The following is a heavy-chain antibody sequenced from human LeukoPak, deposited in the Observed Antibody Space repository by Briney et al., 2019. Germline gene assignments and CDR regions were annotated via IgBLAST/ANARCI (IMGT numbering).Heavy chain of an antibody. CDR3: ARDRAGYYYDSSGHLAYFDI. J-gene: IGHJ3*02. D-gene: IGHD3-22*01. CDR2: IIPIFGTA. Sequence: GASVKVSCKASGGTFSSYAISWVRQAPGQGLEWVGGIIPIFGTANYAQKFQGRVTITADESTSTAYMELSSLRSEDTAVYYCARDRAGYYYDSSGHLAYFDIWGQGTMVTVSS. CDR1: GGTFSSYA. V-gene: IGHV1-69*13.